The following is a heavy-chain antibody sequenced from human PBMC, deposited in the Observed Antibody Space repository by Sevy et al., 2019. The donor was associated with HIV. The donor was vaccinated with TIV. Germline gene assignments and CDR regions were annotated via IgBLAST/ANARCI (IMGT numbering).Heavy chain of an antibody. CDR2: IYNSGST. D-gene: IGHD2-15*01. Sequence: SETLSLTCTVSGGSITSYYWSWSRQPPGKGLEWIGYIYNSGSTKYNPTLKSRVTISVDTSKNHLSLKLTSVTAADTAVYYCARGGGGSWEFLAGKDAFDLWGQGTMVTVSS. J-gene: IGHJ3*01. CDR3: ARGGGGSWEFLAGKDAFDL. V-gene: IGHV4-59*01. CDR1: GGSITSYY.